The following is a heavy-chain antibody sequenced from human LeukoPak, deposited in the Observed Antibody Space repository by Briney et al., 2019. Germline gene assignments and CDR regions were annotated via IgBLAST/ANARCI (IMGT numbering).Heavy chain of an antibody. Sequence: GASVKVSCKASGYTFTSYGISWVRQAPGQGLEWMGWISAYNGNTNYAQRLQGRVTMTTDTSTSTAYMELRSLRSDDTAVYYCARGYNWNYWESNYYFDYWGQGTLVTVSS. D-gene: IGHD1-7*01. V-gene: IGHV1-18*01. CDR2: ISAYNGNT. J-gene: IGHJ4*02. CDR3: ARGYNWNYWESNYYFDY. CDR1: GYTFTSYG.